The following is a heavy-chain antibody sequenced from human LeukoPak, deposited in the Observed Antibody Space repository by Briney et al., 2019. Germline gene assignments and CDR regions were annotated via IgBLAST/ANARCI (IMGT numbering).Heavy chain of an antibody. CDR2: IIPIFGTA. CDR3: ARDCSGGSCYDY. J-gene: IGHJ4*02. V-gene: IGHV1-69*13. D-gene: IGHD2-15*01. CDR1: GGTFSSYA. Sequence: ASVKVSCKASGGTFSSYAISWVRQAPGQGLEWMGGIIPIFGTANYAQKFQGRVTITADESTSTAYKELSSLRSEDTAVYYCARDCSGGSCYDYWGQGTLVTVSS.